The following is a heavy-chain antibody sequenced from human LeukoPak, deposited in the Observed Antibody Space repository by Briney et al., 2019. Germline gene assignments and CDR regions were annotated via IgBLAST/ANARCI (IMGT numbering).Heavy chain of an antibody. Sequence: SETLSLTCAVYRGSFSGYYWSWIRQPPGKGLEWIGEINHSGSTNYNPSLKSRVTISVDTSMNQFSLKLNSVTAADTAVYYCARGLSRTPPGGYWGQGTLVTVSS. J-gene: IGHJ4*02. D-gene: IGHD2-2*01. V-gene: IGHV4-34*01. CDR3: ARGLSRTPPGGY. CDR1: RGSFSGYY. CDR2: INHSGST.